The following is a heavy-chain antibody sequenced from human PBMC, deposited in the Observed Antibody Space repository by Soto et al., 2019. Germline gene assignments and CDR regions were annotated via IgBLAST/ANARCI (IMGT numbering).Heavy chain of an antibody. V-gene: IGHV3-11*01. D-gene: IGHD1-26*01. CDR2: ISSSGSTI. CDR3: ARDSVKWELLQSIMRTLKLDY. J-gene: IGHJ4*02. Sequence: QVQLVESGGGLVKPGGSLRLSCAASGFTFSDYYMSWIRQAPGKGLEWVSYISSSGSTIYYADSVKGRFTISRDNAKXXLXLXXNSRRAEDTAVYYCARDSVKWELLQSIMRTLKLDYWGQGTLVTVSS. CDR1: GFTFSDYY.